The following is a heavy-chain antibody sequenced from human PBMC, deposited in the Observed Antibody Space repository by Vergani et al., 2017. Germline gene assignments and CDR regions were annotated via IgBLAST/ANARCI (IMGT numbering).Heavy chain of an antibody. D-gene: IGHD2-21*01. CDR3: TTDPRYCGDGSYYWQRDHHYYGMDV. CDR1: GFSFRNAW. J-gene: IGHJ6*02. V-gene: IGHV3-15*07. CDR2: IKSTFDRGTT. Sequence: EVQLVESGGGIVKPGGSLRLSCVASGFSFRNAWMNWVRRTPGKGLEWVGRIKSTFDRGTTDYAAAVKGRFTISRDDSKNTLFLQMNGLKTEDIGVYYCTTDPRYCGDGSYYWQRDHHYYGMDVWGQGTTVTVSS.